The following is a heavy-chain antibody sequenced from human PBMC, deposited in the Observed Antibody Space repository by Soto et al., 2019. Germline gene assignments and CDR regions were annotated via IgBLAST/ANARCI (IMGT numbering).Heavy chain of an antibody. CDR2: ISGSGGSA. CDR3: ARRTSGWYLDY. CDR1: GFTFSSYA. Sequence: EVQLLESGGGLVQPGGSLRLSCAASGFTFSSYAMSWVRQAPGKGLEWVSTISGSGGSAYYADSVKGRFTISRDNSKNTLYLQMNSLRAEDTAGFYCARRTSGWYLDYWGQGTLVTVSS. V-gene: IGHV3-23*01. J-gene: IGHJ4*02. D-gene: IGHD6-19*01.